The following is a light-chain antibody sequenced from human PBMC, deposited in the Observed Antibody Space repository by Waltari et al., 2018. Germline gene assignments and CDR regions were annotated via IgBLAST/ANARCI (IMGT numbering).Light chain of an antibody. CDR2: GAS. CDR1: QSIRSD. V-gene: IGKV3-15*01. Sequence: EILMTQSPATLSVSPGERATLSCRASQSIRSDLAWYQQKRGQAPRLPIYGASTRATGIPARFSGSGSGTEFALTISSLQSEDFAVYYCQQYSHWPRTFGQGTKV. J-gene: IGKJ1*01. CDR3: QQYSHWPRT.